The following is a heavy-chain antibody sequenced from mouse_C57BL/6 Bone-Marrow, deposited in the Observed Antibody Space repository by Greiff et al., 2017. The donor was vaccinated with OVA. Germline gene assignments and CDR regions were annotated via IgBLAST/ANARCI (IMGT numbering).Heavy chain of an antibody. CDR3: ARDDYGSSPWFAY. Sequence: EVQRVESGGGLVKPGGSLKLSCAASGFTFSSYAMSWVRQTPEKRLEWVATISDGGSYTYYPDNGKGRFTISRDNDKNKLYLQMSHLKSEDTAMYYCARDDYGSSPWFAYWGQGTLVTVSA. CDR1: GFTFSSYA. J-gene: IGHJ3*01. V-gene: IGHV5-4*01. CDR2: ISDGGSYT. D-gene: IGHD1-1*01.